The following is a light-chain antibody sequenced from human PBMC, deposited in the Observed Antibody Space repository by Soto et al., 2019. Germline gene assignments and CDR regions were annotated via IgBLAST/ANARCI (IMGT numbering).Light chain of an antibody. CDR1: QSISSK. CDR2: GAS. CDR3: QEYDKWFSIS. J-gene: IGKJ5*01. Sequence: EIVVTQSPATLSVSPGERAVLSCKASQSISSKLAWYQQKPGQAPRLLIYGASIRATGIPARFSGSGSGTGFTFTISSLQSEDFPVDYCQEYDKWFSISFGQGTRLEIK. V-gene: IGKV3-15*01.